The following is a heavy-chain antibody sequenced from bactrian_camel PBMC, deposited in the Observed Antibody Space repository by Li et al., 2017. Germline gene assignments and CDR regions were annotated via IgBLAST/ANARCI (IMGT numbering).Heavy chain of an antibody. CDR2: IKPDGGLT. V-gene: IGHV3S1*01. J-gene: IGHJ6*01. Sequence: HVQLVESGGGLVQPGGSLRLSCAASGFTFSSYWIYWVRQAPGKGLEWVSSIKPDGGLTYYADSVKGRFTISRDNAKNTVALQMNSLKSEDTAVYYCAAEGRRGGTVVVGTCRIIIRGYWGQGTQVTVS. D-gene: IGHD6*01. CDR3: AAEGRRGGTVVVGTCRIIIRGY. CDR1: GFTFSSYW.